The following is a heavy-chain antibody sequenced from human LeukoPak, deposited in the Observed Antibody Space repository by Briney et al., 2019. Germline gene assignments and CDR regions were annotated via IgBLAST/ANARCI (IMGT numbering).Heavy chain of an antibody. Sequence: GGSLRLSCAASGFSFRSSAMHWVRQAPGKGLEWVTFVRSDGSDKYYADSVKGRFTFSRDNSKNTVYLQMNSLRPEDTAVYYCVRDRDWAFDYWGQGSLVTVSS. CDR1: GFSFRSSA. J-gene: IGHJ4*02. D-gene: IGHD2-21*02. V-gene: IGHV3-30*02. CDR3: VRDRDWAFDY. CDR2: VRSDGSDK.